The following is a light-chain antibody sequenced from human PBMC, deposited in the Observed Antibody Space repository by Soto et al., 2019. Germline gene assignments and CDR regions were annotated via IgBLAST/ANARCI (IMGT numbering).Light chain of an antibody. CDR1: QSISSY. Sequence: DIHLTHSPSSLSASVEDRVTITCRASQSISSYLNWYQQKPGKAPELLIFAASSLESGVPSRFSGSGSGTDFTLTISSLQPEDFATYYCQQSYSTLPWTFGQGTKVDI. CDR3: QQSYSTLPWT. CDR2: AAS. V-gene: IGKV1-39*01. J-gene: IGKJ1*01.